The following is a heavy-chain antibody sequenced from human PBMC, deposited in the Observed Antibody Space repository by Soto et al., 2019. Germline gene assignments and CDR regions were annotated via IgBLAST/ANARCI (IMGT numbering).Heavy chain of an antibody. CDR1: GGTFSNYA. V-gene: IGHV1-69*06. Sequence: QIHLVQSGAEVKKPGSSVKISCKASGGTFSNYAISWVRQAPGPGLEWMGGITPIFDTTNYAQKLQGRLTITADTSTSTAYMELSGLRSDDTAIYFCARYPNSLNTWFDPWGQGTLVTVSS. CDR2: ITPIFDTT. J-gene: IGHJ5*02. D-gene: IGHD3-9*01. CDR3: ARYPNSLNTWFDP.